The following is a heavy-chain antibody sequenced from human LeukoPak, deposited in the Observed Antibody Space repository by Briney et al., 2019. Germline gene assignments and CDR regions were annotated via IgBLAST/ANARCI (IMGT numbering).Heavy chain of an antibody. Sequence: ASVKVSCKASGYTFTGHYIHWVRQAPGQGLEWMGFINPNSGGTNYAQKFQGRVTMTRDTSISTAYMELSRLRSDDTAVYYCARTGYSSGWYYWGQGTLVTVSS. CDR1: GYTFTGHY. CDR2: INPNSGGT. V-gene: IGHV1-2*02. D-gene: IGHD6-19*01. CDR3: ARTGYSSGWYY. J-gene: IGHJ4*02.